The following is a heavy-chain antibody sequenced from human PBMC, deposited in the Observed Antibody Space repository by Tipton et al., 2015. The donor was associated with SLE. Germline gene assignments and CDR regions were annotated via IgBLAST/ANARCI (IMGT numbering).Heavy chain of an antibody. CDR3: AEVVKEPPSFAFDM. CDR1: GFTFSTYW. D-gene: IGHD4-23*01. Sequence: SLRLSCTASGFTFSTYWMHWVRQAPGKGLVWVSRVNTDGRTTSYADSVKGRFTISRDNAKNTVYLQMNSLRAEDTAVYYCAEVVKEPPSFAFDMWGQGTMVTVSS. J-gene: IGHJ3*02. V-gene: IGHV3-74*01. CDR2: VNTDGRTT.